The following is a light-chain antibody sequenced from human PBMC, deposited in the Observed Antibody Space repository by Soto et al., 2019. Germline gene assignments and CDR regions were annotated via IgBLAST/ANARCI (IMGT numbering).Light chain of an antibody. CDR1: RSVSSY. J-gene: IGKJ2*01. CDR2: DAS. V-gene: IGKV3-11*01. Sequence: EIVLTQSPATLSLSPGERATLSCRASRSVSSYLAWYQQKPGQALRLLIYDASNRAAGIPARFSGSGSGTDFPLTISSLEPEDFALYYCQQGSNWYTFGQGTKLEIK. CDR3: QQGSNWYT.